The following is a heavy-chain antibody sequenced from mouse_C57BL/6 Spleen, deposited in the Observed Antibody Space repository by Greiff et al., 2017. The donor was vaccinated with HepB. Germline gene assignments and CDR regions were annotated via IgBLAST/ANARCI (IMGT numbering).Heavy chain of an antibody. V-gene: IGHV1-64*01. D-gene: IGHD2-2*01. CDR2: IHPNSGST. J-gene: IGHJ2*01. Sequence: VQLQQPGAELVKPGASVKLSCKASGYTFTSYWMHWVKQRPGQGLEWIGMIHPNSGSTNYNEKFKSKATLTVDKSSSTAYMQLSSLTSEDSAVYYCARLSMVTTGPFDYWGQGTTLTVSS. CDR1: GYTFTSYW. CDR3: ARLSMVTTGPFDY.